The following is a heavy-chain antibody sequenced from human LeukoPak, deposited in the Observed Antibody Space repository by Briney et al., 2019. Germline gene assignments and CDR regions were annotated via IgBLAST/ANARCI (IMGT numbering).Heavy chain of an antibody. Sequence: PRESLKISCKGSGYSFTSYWIGWVRQMPGKGLEWMGIIYPGDSDTRYSPSFQGQVTISADKSISTAYLQWSSLKASDTAMYYCARHYLTEFGNYRYYYYYMDVWGKGTTVTVSS. CDR3: ARHYLTEFGNYRYYYYYMDV. CDR2: IYPGDSDT. J-gene: IGHJ6*03. V-gene: IGHV5-51*01. D-gene: IGHD4-11*01. CDR1: GYSFTSYW.